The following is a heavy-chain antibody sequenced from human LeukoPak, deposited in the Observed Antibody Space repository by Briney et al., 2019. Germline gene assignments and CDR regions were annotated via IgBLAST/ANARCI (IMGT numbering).Heavy chain of an antibody. CDR3: ASLDYYYYYGMDV. V-gene: IGHV3-48*03. Sequence: GGSLRLSCAASGFTFGSYEMNWVRQAPGKGLERVSYISSSGSTIYYADSVKGRFTISRDNAKNSLYLQMNSLRAEDTAVYYCASLDYYYYYGMDVWGQGTTVTVSS. J-gene: IGHJ6*02. CDR1: GFTFGSYE. CDR2: ISSSGSTI.